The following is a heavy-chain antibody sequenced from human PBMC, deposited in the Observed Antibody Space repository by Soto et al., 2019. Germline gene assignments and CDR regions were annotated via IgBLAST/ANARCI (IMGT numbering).Heavy chain of an antibody. CDR2: MFSDGVT. CDR1: GGSIRRSGHY. V-gene: IGHV4-39*02. Sequence: QLQLQESGPGLVKPSETLSLTCDVSGGSIRRSGHYWGWIRQSPGKGLEWIASMFSDGVTYYNPSLQSRVTLSVDLSENQVSLRLNSVTAADAAIYYCVRDSGAVAGKVDFFQHWGPGTQVTVS. D-gene: IGHD6-19*01. CDR3: VRDSGAVAGKVDFFQH. J-gene: IGHJ1*01.